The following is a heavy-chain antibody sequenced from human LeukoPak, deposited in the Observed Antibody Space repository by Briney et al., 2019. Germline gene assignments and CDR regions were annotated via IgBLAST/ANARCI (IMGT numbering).Heavy chain of an antibody. CDR3: ASTSLNLQENLRFDR. V-gene: IGHV1-69*04. CDR1: GCTFSSYA. D-gene: IGHD4-11*01. J-gene: IGHJ5*02. CDR2: IIPILGIA. Sequence: ASVKVSCKASGCTFSSYAISWVRQAPGQGLEWMGRIIPILGIANHAQKFQGRVTITTDKSTSTAYMELSSLRSEDMAVYYCASTSLNLQENLRFDRWGQGTMVTVSS.